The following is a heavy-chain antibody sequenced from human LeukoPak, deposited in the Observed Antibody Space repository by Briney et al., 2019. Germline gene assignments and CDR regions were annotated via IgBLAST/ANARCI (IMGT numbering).Heavy chain of an antibody. Sequence: SQTLSLTCTVSGGSISSGSYYWSWIRQPPGKGLEWIGRIYTSGSTNYNPSLKSRVTISVDTSKIQFSLKLSSVTAADPAVYYWARGVHDILTCDPWGQGTLVTVSS. CDR2: IYTSGST. V-gene: IGHV4-61*02. J-gene: IGHJ5*02. CDR3: ARGVHDILTCDP. CDR1: GGSISSGSYY. D-gene: IGHD3-9*01.